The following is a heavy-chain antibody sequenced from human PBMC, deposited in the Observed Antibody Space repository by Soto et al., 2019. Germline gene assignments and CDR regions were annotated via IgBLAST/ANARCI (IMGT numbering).Heavy chain of an antibody. J-gene: IGHJ4*02. CDR1: GFTFSSYA. CDR3: AKGPRVKYQLPPPGPFDY. D-gene: IGHD2-2*01. V-gene: IGHV3-23*01. Sequence: TGGSLRLSCAASGFTFSSYAMSWVRQAPGKGLEWVSAISGSGGSTYYADSVKGRFTISRDNSKNTLYLQMNSLRAEDTAVYYCAKGPRVKYQLPPPGPFDYWGQGTLVTVSS. CDR2: ISGSGGST.